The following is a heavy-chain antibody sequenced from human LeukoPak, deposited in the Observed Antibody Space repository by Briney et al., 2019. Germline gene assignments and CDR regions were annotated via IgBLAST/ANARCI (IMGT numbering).Heavy chain of an antibody. D-gene: IGHD1-26*01. V-gene: IGHV1-2*02. CDR3: ARDLGGSHKRGDDAFDI. Sequence: GASVKVSCKASGYTFTGYYMHWVRQAPGQGLEWMGWINPNSGGTNYAQKFQGRVTMTRDTSISTAYMELSRLRSDDTAVYYCARDLGGSHKRGDDAFDIWGQGTMVTVSS. CDR1: GYTFTGYY. J-gene: IGHJ3*02. CDR2: INPNSGGT.